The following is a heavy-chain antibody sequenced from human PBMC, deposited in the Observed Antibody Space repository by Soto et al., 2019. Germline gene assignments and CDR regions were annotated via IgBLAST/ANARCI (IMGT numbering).Heavy chain of an antibody. D-gene: IGHD6-13*01. CDR3: ARMMAASGAAFDY. CDR2: IYPGDSDT. CDR1: GYSFISSW. Sequence: PGELLKICCQASGYSFISSWIGWVRQMPGKGQEWMGIIYPGDSDTRYSPSFQGQVTISADKSTSTAYLQWSSLKASDTATYYCARMMAASGAAFDYWGQGALVTVSS. V-gene: IGHV5-51*01. J-gene: IGHJ4*02.